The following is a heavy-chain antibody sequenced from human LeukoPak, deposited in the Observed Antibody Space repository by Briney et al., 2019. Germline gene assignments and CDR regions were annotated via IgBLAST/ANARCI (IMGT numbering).Heavy chain of an antibody. CDR1: GGTFSSYA. CDR3: ASTEQWLVSGLYYYYYMDV. J-gene: IGHJ6*03. D-gene: IGHD6-19*01. Sequence: GSSVKVSCKASGGTFSSYAISWVRQAPGQGLEWMGGIIPIFVTANYAQKFQGRVTITTDESTSTAYMELSRLRSEDTAVYYCASTEQWLVSGLYYYYYMDVWGKGTTVTVSS. CDR2: IIPIFVTA. V-gene: IGHV1-69*05.